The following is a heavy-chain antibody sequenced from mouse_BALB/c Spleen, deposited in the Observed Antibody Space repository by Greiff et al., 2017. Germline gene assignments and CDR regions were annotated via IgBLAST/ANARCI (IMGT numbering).Heavy chain of an antibody. D-gene: IGHD1-1*01. CDR1: GYSFTSYY. CDR3: ARWVLRSVAGDFDY. V-gene: IGHV1-66*01. CDR2: IFPGSGNT. Sequence: QVQLQQSGPELVKPGASVKISCKASGYSFTSYYIHWVKQRPGQGLEWIGWIFPGSGNTKYNEKFKGKATLTADTSSSTAYMQLSSLTSEDSAVYYCARWVLRSVAGDFDYWGQGTTLTVSS. J-gene: IGHJ2*01.